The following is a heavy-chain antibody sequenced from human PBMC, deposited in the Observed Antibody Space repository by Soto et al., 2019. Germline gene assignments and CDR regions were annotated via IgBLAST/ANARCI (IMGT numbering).Heavy chain of an antibody. CDR3: AAGRYNWNYDDYYYGMDV. CDR2: IVVGSGNT. V-gene: IGHV1-58*01. CDR1: GLTFTSSA. D-gene: IGHD1-7*01. Sequence: SVKVSCKASGLTFTSSAVQWVRQARGQRLEWIGWIVVGSGNTNYAQKFQERVTITRDMSTSTAYMELSSLRSEDTAVYYCAAGRYNWNYDDYYYGMDVWGQGTT. J-gene: IGHJ6*02.